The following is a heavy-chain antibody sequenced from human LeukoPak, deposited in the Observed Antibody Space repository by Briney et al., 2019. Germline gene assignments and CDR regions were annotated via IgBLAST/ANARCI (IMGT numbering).Heavy chain of an antibody. CDR2: ISSSSSYI. V-gene: IGHV3-21*01. CDR3: ARGALEMATILDY. J-gene: IGHJ4*02. D-gene: IGHD5-24*01. CDR1: GFTFSSHS. Sequence: GGSLRLSCAASGFTFSSHSMNWVRQAPGKGLEWVSSISSSSSYIYYADSVKGRFTISRDNAKNSLYLQMNSLRAEDTAVYYCARGALEMATILDYWGQGTLVTVSS.